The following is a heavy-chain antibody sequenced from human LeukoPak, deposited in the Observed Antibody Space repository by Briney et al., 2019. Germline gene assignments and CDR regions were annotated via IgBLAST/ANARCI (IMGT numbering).Heavy chain of an antibody. Sequence: PGRSLRLSCAASGFTFSSYAMHWVRQAPGKGLEWVAVISYDGSNKYYADSVKGRFTISRDNSKNTLYLQMNSLRAEDTAVYYCAKGAEDPYYMDVWGKGTTVTVSS. V-gene: IGHV3-30-3*01. CDR3: AKGAEDPYYMDV. D-gene: IGHD2-15*01. CDR2: ISYDGSNK. CDR1: GFTFSSYA. J-gene: IGHJ6*03.